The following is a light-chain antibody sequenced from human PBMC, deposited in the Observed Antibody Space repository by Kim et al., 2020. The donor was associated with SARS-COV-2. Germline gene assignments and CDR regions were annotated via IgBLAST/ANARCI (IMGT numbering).Light chain of an antibody. CDR1: SLRTYY. CDR2: GKN. V-gene: IGLV3-19*01. Sequence: LGQTVRITCQGDSLRTYYATWCQQKPGQAPVTVIYGKNKRPSGIPDRFSGSTSGSTASLTITGTQAEDEADYYCYSRDSSTNNVRLFGGGTQLTVL. CDR3: YSRDSSTNNVRL. J-gene: IGLJ2*01.